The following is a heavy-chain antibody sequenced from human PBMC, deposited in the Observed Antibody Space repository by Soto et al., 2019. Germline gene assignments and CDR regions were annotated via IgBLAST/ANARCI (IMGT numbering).Heavy chain of an antibody. CDR2: IGGAGNDI. V-gene: IGHV3-23*01. CDR1: GCAFSNFH. Sequence: EMQVLESGGGLVQPGGSLRLSCGASGCAFSNFHMNWVRQAPGKGLQWVATIGGAGNDIHYADSVEGRFTVSRDNSKNTLHLQMDGLRDEDTAIYYCAKRFSDAWEAGMDVWGQGTTVTVSS. CDR3: AKRFSDAWEAGMDV. D-gene: IGHD1-26*01. J-gene: IGHJ6*02.